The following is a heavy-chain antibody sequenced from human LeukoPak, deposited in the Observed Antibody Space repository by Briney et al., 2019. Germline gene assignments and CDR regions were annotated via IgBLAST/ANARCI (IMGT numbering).Heavy chain of an antibody. D-gene: IGHD6-13*01. J-gene: IGHJ4*02. CDR1: GFTFSSYG. CDR3: ARDRQLAEFIDY. CDR2: IWYDGSNK. V-gene: IGHV3-33*08. Sequence: GGSLRLSCVTSGFTFSSYGMHWVRQAPGKGLEWVAVIWYDGSNKYYADSVKGRFTISRDNSKNTLYLQMNSLRAEDTAVYYCARDRQLAEFIDYWGQGTLVTVSS.